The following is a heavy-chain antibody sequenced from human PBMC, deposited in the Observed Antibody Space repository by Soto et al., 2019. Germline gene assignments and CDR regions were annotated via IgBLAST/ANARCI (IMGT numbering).Heavy chain of an antibody. CDR2: ISVTGNII. J-gene: IGHJ4*02. CDR1: GFTFSTYD. CDR3: VRDTMRASADASLDY. Sequence: GGSLRLSCAASGFTFSTYDFNWVRQAPGRWLEWITYISVTGNIIKNEESEKGRFTTSSDNAYNSLHLNMSNRRVDDTALYFCVRDTMRASADASLDYWGQGTQVTVSS. D-gene: IGHD2-2*01. V-gene: IGHV3-48*03.